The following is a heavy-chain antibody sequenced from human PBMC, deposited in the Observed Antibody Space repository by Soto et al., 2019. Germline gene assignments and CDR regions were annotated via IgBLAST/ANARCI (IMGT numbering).Heavy chain of an antibody. CDR2: ISYDGSNK. D-gene: IGHD2-21*02. V-gene: IGHV3-30*18. CDR1: GFTFSSYG. Sequence: QVQLVASGGGVVQPGRSLRLSCAASGFTFSSYGMHWVRQAPGKGLEWVAVISYDGSNKYYADSVKGRFTISRDNSKNTLYLQMNSLRAEDTAVYYCAKDNEAYCGGDCYFYYCYGMDVWGQGTTVTVSS. CDR3: AKDNEAYCGGDCYFYYCYGMDV. J-gene: IGHJ6*02.